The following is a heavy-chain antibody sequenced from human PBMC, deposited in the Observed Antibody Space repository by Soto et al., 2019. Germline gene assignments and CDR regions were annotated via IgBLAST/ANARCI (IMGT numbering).Heavy chain of an antibody. D-gene: IGHD3-9*01. CDR1: GGSISSSSYY. CDR2: IYYSGST. V-gene: IGHV4-39*01. CDR3: ARHGDYDILTGYYSLYYFDY. J-gene: IGHJ4*02. Sequence: QLQLQESGPGLVKPSETLSLTCTVSGGSISSSSYYWGWIRQPPGKGLEWIGSIYYSGSTYYNPYLKSRVTISGDTSNNQFSLKLSSVTAADTVVYYCARHGDYDILTGYYSLYYFDYWGQGTLVTVSS.